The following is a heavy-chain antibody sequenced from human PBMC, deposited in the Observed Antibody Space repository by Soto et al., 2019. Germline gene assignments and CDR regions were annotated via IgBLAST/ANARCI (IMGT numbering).Heavy chain of an antibody. CDR3: AKEGSSWYVAVE. CDR1: GFNFSSYG. V-gene: IGHV3-30*18. Sequence: QVQLVESGGGVVQPGRSLRLSCAASGFNFSSYGMHWVRQAPGKGLEWVAVISYDGSNKYYADSVKGRFTISRDNSKNTLYLQMISLRAEDTAVYYCAKEGSSWYVAVEWGQGTLVTVSS. CDR2: ISYDGSNK. J-gene: IGHJ4*02. D-gene: IGHD6-13*01.